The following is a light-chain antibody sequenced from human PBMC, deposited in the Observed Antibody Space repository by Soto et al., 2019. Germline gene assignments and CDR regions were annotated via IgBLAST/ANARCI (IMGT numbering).Light chain of an antibody. CDR2: GAS. V-gene: IGKV3-20*01. J-gene: IGKJ4*01. Sequence: EIVLTQSPGTLSLSPGERATLSCRASQSLTNNYLAWYQQKPGQAPRLLIYGASSRATGIPDRFSGSGSGTDFTLTISRLEPEDFAVYYCQKEGNSFGGGTRVEI. CDR1: QSLTNNY. CDR3: QKEGNS.